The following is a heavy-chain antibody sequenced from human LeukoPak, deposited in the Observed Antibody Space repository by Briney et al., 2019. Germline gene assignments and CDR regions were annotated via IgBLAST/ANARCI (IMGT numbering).Heavy chain of an antibody. D-gene: IGHD6-19*01. Sequence: GGSLRLSCAASGLSVSSNFITWVRQAPGEGPEWVSVIYSDGTTYYADSLKGRFTTSRDTSKNTVFLQMSSLRDEDTAVYYCARAGSGWYREQGYFHYWGEGTLVSVSS. CDR2: IYSDGTT. CDR3: ARAGSGWYREQGYFHY. V-gene: IGHV3-53*01. J-gene: IGHJ4*02. CDR1: GLSVSSNF.